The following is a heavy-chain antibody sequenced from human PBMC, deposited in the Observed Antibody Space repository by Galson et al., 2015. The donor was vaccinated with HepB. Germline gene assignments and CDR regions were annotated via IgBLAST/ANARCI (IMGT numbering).Heavy chain of an antibody. D-gene: IGHD3-22*01. CDR2: IWYDGRDQ. Sequence: SLRLSCATSGFIFRNYGMHWVCQAPGKGLEWVAVIWYDGRDQKYADSVRGRFTISRDNSRNTLYLQMSSLRVEDTALYYCAKLDSSGCSWGQGTLVTVSS. CDR1: GFIFRNYG. CDR3: AKLDSSGCS. V-gene: IGHV3-33*06. J-gene: IGHJ4*02.